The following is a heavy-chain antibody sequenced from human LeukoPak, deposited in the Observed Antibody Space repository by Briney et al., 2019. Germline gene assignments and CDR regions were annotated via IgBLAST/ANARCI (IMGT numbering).Heavy chain of an antibody. CDR1: GFTFSSYS. J-gene: IGHJ4*02. CDR2: IKQDGSEK. V-gene: IGHV3-7*01. Sequence: GGSLRLSCAASGFTFSSYSMNWVRQAPGKGLEWVANIKQDGSEKYYVDPVKGRFTISRDNAKNSLYLQMNSLRAEDTAVYYCARGAAAALRKWGQGTLVTVSS. D-gene: IGHD6-13*01. CDR3: ARGAAAALRK.